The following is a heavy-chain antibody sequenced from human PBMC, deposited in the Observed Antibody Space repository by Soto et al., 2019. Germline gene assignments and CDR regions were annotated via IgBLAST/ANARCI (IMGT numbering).Heavy chain of an antibody. CDR3: ASAVADLYYYYGMDV. CDR2: ISYDGSNK. Sequence: PGGSLRLSCAASGFTFSSYGMHWVRQAPGKGLEWVAVISYDGSNKYYADSVKGRFTISRDNSKNTLYLQMNSLRAEDTAVYYCASAVADLYYYYGMDVWGQGT. V-gene: IGHV3-30*03. J-gene: IGHJ6*02. D-gene: IGHD6-19*01. CDR1: GFTFSSYG.